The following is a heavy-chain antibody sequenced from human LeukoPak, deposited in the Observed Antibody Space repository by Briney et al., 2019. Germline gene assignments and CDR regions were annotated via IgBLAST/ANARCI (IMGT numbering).Heavy chain of an antibody. D-gene: IGHD6-13*01. CDR2: IKQDGSEK. Sequence: ETLSLTCTVSGGSISSYYWSWIRQPPGKGLEWVANIKQDGSEKYYADSVRGRFTISRDNGKKSLYLQMNSLRVEDTAVYYCAGERPSSSWYDFWGQGTLVTVSS. CDR3: AGERPSSSWYDF. V-gene: IGHV3-7*01. CDR1: GGSISSYY. J-gene: IGHJ5*01.